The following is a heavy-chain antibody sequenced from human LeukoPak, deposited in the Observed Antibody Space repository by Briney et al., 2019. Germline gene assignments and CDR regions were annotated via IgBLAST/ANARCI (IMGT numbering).Heavy chain of an antibody. CDR3: ARRRYYDGSGYLE. Sequence: SETLSLTCSVSGDSVSRSDSYWDWIRQPPGKGLEWIGTIYYSGRTYYSPSLKRRVSMSVDPSNNQFSLTLRLVTAADTAVYYCARRRYYDGSGYLEWGQGTLLSVSS. CDR2: IYYSGRT. D-gene: IGHD3-22*01. V-gene: IGHV4-39*01. CDR1: GDSVSRSDSY. J-gene: IGHJ1*01.